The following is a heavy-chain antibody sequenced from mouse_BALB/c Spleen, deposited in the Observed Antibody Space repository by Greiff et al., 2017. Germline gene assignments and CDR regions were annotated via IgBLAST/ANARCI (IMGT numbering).Heavy chain of an antibody. CDR1: GFTFSSYG. Sequence: VQLQQSGGDLVKPGGSLKLSCAASGFTFSSYGMSWVRQTPDKRLEWVATISSGGSYTYYPDSVKGRFTISRDNAKNTLYLQMSSLKSEDTAMYYCASQYDAMDYWGQGTSVTVSS. V-gene: IGHV5-6*01. J-gene: IGHJ4*01. CDR3: ASQYDAMDY. CDR2: ISSGGSYT. D-gene: IGHD2-10*02.